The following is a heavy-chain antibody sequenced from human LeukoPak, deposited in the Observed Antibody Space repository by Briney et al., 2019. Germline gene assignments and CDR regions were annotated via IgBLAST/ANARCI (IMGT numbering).Heavy chain of an antibody. Sequence: PGGSLRLSCAASGFTFSSHAMSWVRRAPGKGLEWVPGLIESGATTYYADSVKGRFTVSRDNSRNTMYLQMNSLRVEDTAVYYCVKDYQVGNSPAFGDYWGQGTLVTISS. D-gene: IGHD1-26*01. J-gene: IGHJ4*02. CDR1: GFTFSSHA. CDR2: LIESGATT. CDR3: VKDYQVGNSPAFGDY. V-gene: IGHV3-23*01.